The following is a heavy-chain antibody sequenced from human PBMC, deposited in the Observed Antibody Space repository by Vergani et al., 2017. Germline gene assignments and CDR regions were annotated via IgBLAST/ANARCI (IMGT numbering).Heavy chain of an antibody. V-gene: IGHV3-23*01. Sequence: EVQLLESGGGLVQPGGSLRLSCAASGFTFSSYAMSWVRQAPGEGLEWVSAISGSCGSTYYAESVKGRFTISRDNSKNTLYLQMNSLKAEETAVYYCARVQEGGAAAFGDPFDPWGQGTLVTVSS. CDR2: ISGSCGST. J-gene: IGHJ5*02. CDR1: GFTFSSYA. D-gene: IGHD6-13*01. CDR3: ARVQEGGAAAFGDPFDP.